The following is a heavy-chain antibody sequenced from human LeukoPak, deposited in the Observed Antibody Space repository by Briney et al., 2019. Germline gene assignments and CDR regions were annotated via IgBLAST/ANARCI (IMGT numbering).Heavy chain of an antibody. CDR3: VTSIGPYGSKNGFDV. D-gene: IGHD6-19*01. Sequence: SETLSLTCTVSGGSISNYYWTWMRQPPGKELEWIGNIYYTGNTNYNPSLKSRVSISVDTSRNKFSLTLTSVPAADTAVYYCVTSIGPYGSKNGFDVWGPGTMVTVSS. V-gene: IGHV4-59*08. J-gene: IGHJ3*01. CDR2: IYYTGNT. CDR1: GGSISNYY.